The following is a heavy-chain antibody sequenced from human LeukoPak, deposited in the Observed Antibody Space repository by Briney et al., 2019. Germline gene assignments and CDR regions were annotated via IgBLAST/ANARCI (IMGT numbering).Heavy chain of an antibody. Sequence: GGSLRLSCAASGFTFDDYGMSWVRQAPGKGLEWVSAISGSGGSTYYADSVKGRFTISKDNSKNTLYLQMNSLRAEDTAVYYCAKGHGSGSYPNYFDYWGQGTLVTVSS. CDR1: GFTFDDYG. J-gene: IGHJ4*02. CDR2: ISGSGGST. CDR3: AKGHGSGSYPNYFDY. V-gene: IGHV3-23*01. D-gene: IGHD3-10*01.